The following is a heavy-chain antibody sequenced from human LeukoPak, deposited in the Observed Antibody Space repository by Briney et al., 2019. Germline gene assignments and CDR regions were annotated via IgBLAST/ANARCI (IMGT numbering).Heavy chain of an antibody. J-gene: IGHJ4*02. CDR2: IGTAGDT. CDR3: AKESSGYYFDY. CDR1: GFTFSSYD. Sequence: GGSLRLSCAASGFTFSSYDMHWVRQATGKGLEWVSAIGTAGDTYYPGSVKGRFTISRDNSKNTLYLQMNSLRAEDTAVYYCAKESSGYYFDYWGQGTLVTVSS. V-gene: IGHV3-13*01. D-gene: IGHD3-22*01.